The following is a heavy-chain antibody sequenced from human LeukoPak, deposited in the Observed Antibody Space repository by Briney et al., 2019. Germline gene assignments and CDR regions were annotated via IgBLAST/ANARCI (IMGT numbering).Heavy chain of an antibody. CDR3: ARYTAMVTGYDY. CDR2: INPSGGST. D-gene: IGHD5-18*01. J-gene: IGHJ4*02. V-gene: IGHV1-46*01. Sequence: GASVKVSCKASGYTFTSYYMHWVRQAPGQGLEGMGIINPSGGSTSYAQKFQGRVTMTRDMSTSTVYMELSSLRSEDTAVYYCARYTAMVTGYDYWGQGTLVTVSS. CDR1: GYTFTSYY.